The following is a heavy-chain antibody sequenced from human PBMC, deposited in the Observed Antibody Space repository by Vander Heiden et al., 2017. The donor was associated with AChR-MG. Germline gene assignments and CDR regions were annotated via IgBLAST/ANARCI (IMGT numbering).Heavy chain of an antibody. V-gene: IGHV1-46*03. CDR1: GFTSPNYH. Sequence: QVQLVESGAEVKKPGAPLKVSCKTSGFTSPNYHMHCVRQAPGQGLEWVGTINPSLDSTHYAQKFQGRVRMTRDTSTKTVYMDMTSLRPEDTAVYFCARELTGSFYFDFWGQGSLVTVSS. D-gene: IGHD1-26*01. CDR3: ARELTGSFYFDF. CDR2: INPSLDST. J-gene: IGHJ4*02.